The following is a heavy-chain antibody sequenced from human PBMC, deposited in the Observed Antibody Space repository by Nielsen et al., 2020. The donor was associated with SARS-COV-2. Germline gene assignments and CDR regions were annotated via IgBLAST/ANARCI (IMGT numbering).Heavy chain of an antibody. J-gene: IGHJ5*02. CDR1: GFTFSSYS. V-gene: IGHV3-48*04. Sequence: GESLKISCAVSGFTFSSYSMNWVRQAPGKGLEWVSYISSSSSTIYYADSVKGRFTISRDNAKNSLYLQMNSLRAEDTAVYYCARGRIAAAGTWSNWFDPWGQGTLVTVSS. D-gene: IGHD6-13*01. CDR2: ISSSSSTI. CDR3: ARGRIAAAGTWSNWFDP.